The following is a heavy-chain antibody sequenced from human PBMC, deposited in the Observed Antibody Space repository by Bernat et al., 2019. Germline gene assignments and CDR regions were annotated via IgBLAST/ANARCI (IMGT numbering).Heavy chain of an antibody. CDR2: IWYDGSNK. CDR1: GFTFSTYG. J-gene: IGHJ4*02. Sequence: QVQLVESGGGVVQPGRSLRLSCAASGFTFSTYGMHWVRQAPGKGREWVAFIWYDGSNKYYADSVKGRFTISRDNSKSTLYLQMSSLRAEDTAVYYCARYELTYYYDSSGYYSPYYFDYWGQGTLVTVSS. D-gene: IGHD3-22*01. CDR3: ARYELTYYYDSSGYYSPYYFDY. V-gene: IGHV3-33*01.